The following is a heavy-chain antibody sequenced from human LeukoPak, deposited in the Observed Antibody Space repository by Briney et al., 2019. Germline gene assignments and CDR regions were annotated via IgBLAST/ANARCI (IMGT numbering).Heavy chain of an antibody. Sequence: ASVKVSCKASGGTFSSYAISWVRQAPGQGLEWMGGIIPIFGTANYAQKFQGRVTITADKSTSTAYMELSSLRSEDTAVYYCARGQYSSGWYGGRGYFDYWGQGTLVTVSS. CDR1: GGTFSSYA. V-gene: IGHV1-69*06. J-gene: IGHJ4*02. CDR2: IIPIFGTA. CDR3: ARGQYSSGWYGGRGYFDY. D-gene: IGHD6-19*01.